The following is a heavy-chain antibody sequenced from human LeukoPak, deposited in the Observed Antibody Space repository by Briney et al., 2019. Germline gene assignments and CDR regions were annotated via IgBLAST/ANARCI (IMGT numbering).Heavy chain of an antibody. CDR1: GYTFTTYD. J-gene: IGHJ4*02. Sequence: ASVKVSCKASGYTFTTYDINWVRQATGQGLEWMGWVNPNSGNTGYTQKFQGRVTMTRNTSISTAYMELSSLRSEDTAVYYCARGRRTWVSDWGQGTLVTVSS. D-gene: IGHD2/OR15-2a*01. CDR3: ARGRRTWVSD. V-gene: IGHV1-8*01. CDR2: VNPNSGNT.